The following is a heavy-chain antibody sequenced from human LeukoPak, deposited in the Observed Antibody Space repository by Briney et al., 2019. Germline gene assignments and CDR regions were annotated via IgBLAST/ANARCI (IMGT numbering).Heavy chain of an antibody. CDR1: GDSIRPYY. Sequence: PSETLSLTCTVSGDSIRPYYWNWIRQSPGKGLEWLGYISYSGNTNYHPSVKSRVTISLDTSKNHFSLRLNSVTAADTAVYYCARRSLIAAEDYWGQGTLVTVSS. D-gene: IGHD6-6*01. CDR2: ISYSGNT. J-gene: IGHJ4*02. V-gene: IGHV4-59*08. CDR3: ARRSLIAAEDY.